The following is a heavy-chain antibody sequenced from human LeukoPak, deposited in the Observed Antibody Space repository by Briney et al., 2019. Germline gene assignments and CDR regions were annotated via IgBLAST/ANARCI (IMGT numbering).Heavy chain of an antibody. CDR2: VTGPGDTT. D-gene: IGHD3-16*01. J-gene: IGHJ5*02. Sequence: PGGSLRLSCATSRFTFTNYAMNWVRQAPGKGLEWVSAVTGPGDTTYYADSVKGRFFMSREDSKTTVYLQMNSLGAEDTAIYYCAKGAEIDLWGQGTLVTVSS. CDR3: AKGAEIDL. CDR1: RFTFTNYA. V-gene: IGHV3-23*01.